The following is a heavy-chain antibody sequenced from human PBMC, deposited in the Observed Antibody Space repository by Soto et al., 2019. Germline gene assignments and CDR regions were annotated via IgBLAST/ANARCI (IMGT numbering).Heavy chain of an antibody. J-gene: IGHJ4*02. CDR2: ISGSGGST. CDR3: AKRVYGSGSYY. Sequence: EVQLLESGGGLVQPGGSLRLSCAASGFTFSSYAMSWVRQAPGKGVEWVSAISGSGGSTYYADSVKGRFTISRDNSKNTLYLQMNSMRAEDTAVYYCAKRVYGSGSYYWGQGTLVTVSS. V-gene: IGHV3-23*01. CDR1: GFTFSSYA. D-gene: IGHD3-10*01.